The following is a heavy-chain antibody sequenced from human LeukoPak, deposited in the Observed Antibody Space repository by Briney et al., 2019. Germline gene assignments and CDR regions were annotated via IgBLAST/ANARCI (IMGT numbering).Heavy chain of an antibody. V-gene: IGHV4-59*01. J-gene: IGHJ4*02. D-gene: IGHD6-13*01. CDR3: ARGSIAAAGLDY. CDR1: GGSISSYY. CDR2: IYYSGST. Sequence: SGTLSLTCTVSGGSISSYYWSWIGQPPGKGLEGIGDIYYSGSTNYNPSLNSRVTISVDTSKNQFSPKLSSVTAADTAVYYCARGSIAAAGLDYWGQGTLVTVSS.